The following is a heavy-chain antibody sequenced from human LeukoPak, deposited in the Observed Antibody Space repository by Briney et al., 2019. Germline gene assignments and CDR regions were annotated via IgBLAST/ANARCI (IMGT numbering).Heavy chain of an antibody. CDR1: GGSVSGYY. D-gene: IGHD5-12*01. V-gene: IGHV4-59*02. Sequence: SETLSLTCSVSGGSVSGYYWTWIRQPPGKGLEWIGQIYYSGKTDYNPSLKSRITISVDTSKNEISLKLRSVTAADTAVYYCARFGVGYEMQGWGQGTKVTVS. CDR2: IYYSGKT. CDR3: ARFGVGYEMQG. J-gene: IGHJ6*02.